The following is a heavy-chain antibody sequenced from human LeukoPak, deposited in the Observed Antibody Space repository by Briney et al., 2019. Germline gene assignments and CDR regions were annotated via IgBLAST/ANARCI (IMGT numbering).Heavy chain of an antibody. J-gene: IGHJ4*02. CDR1: GFTFSSYG. Sequence: GRSLRLSCAASGFTFSSYGMHWVRQAPGKGLEWVAVISYDGSNKYYADSVKGRFTISRDNSKNTLYLQMNSLRAEDTAVYYCAKAPDGYKTTIFDYWGQGTLVTVSS. CDR2: ISYDGSNK. CDR3: AKAPDGYKTTIFDY. V-gene: IGHV3-30*18. D-gene: IGHD5-24*01.